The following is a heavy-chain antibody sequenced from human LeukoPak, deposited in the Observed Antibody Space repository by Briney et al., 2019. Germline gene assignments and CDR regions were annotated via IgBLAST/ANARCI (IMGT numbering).Heavy chain of an antibody. V-gene: IGHV4-4*07. CDR2: IYTSGST. Sequence: SSETLSLTCTVSGGSISSYYWSWIRQPAGKGLEWIGRIYTSGSTNYNPSLKSRVTMSVDTSKNQFSLKLSCVTAADTAVYYCAREYYYGSGSSLAFDIWGQGTMVTVSS. CDR1: GGSISSYY. J-gene: IGHJ3*02. CDR3: AREYYYGSGSSLAFDI. D-gene: IGHD3-10*01.